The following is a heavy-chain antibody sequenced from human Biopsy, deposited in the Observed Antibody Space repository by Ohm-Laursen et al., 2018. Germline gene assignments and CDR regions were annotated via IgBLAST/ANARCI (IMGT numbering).Heavy chain of an antibody. Sequence: GTLSLTCAVSGYSISSGYYWGWIRQPPGQGLEWIGSIYHSGSTYYNPSLKSRVTISVDTSKNQFSLKLSSVTAADTAGYYCARGQALKSFDYWGQGTLVTVSS. CDR2: IYHSGST. V-gene: IGHV4-38-2*01. CDR1: GYSISSGYY. J-gene: IGHJ4*02. CDR3: ARGQALKSFDY.